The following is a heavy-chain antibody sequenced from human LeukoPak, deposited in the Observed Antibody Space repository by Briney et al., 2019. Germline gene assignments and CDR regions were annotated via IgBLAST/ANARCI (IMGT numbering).Heavy chain of an antibody. Sequence: SETLSLTCGVSGGAISSGITSWNWIRKPPGKGLEWIGYIYHSGSTHYNPSLKSRVIISVDRSKNQFSLKLRSVTAADTAVYYCARGRGAFIFDFWGQGTLVTVSS. CDR1: GGAISSGITS. D-gene: IGHD5-12*01. CDR2: IYHSGST. V-gene: IGHV4-30-2*01. J-gene: IGHJ4*02. CDR3: ARGRGAFIFDF.